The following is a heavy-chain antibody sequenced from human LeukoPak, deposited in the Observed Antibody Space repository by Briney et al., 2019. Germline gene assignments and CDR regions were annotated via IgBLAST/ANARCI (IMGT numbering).Heavy chain of an antibody. CDR3: VKGRAAAAGRGFDY. CDR2: ISNNGGST. CDR1: GFSFSSYA. V-gene: IGHV3-64D*08. Sequence: GGSLRLSCSASGFSFSSYALHWARQAPGKGLEYVSAISNNGGSTYYADSVKGRFTISRDNSKNTLSLQMSSLAVEDTAVYYCVKGRAAAAGRGFDYWGQGALVSASS. J-gene: IGHJ4*02. D-gene: IGHD6-13*01.